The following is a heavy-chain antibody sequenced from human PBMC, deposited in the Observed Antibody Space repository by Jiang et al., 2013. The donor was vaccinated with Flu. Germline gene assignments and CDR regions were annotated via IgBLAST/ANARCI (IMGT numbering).Heavy chain of an antibody. CDR1: DTPSPTT. Sequence: GAEVKKPWGLSRKFPARHLDTPSPTTIYTGCDTAPGQGLEWVGIIDPNGGSTTYTQKFQGRVTMSTDTSTSTVYMELSSLRFEDAAIYYCARRRVVSTTSVCLDY. J-gene: IGHJ4*01. CDR2: IDPNGGST. D-gene: IGHD3-3*01. CDR3: ARRRVVSTTSVCLDY. V-gene: IGHV1-46*01.